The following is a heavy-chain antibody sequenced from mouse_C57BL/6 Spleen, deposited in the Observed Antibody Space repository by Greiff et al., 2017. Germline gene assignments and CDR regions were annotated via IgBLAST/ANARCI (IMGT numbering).Heavy chain of an antibody. V-gene: IGHV5-6*01. CDR1: GFTFSSYG. J-gene: IGHJ1*03. CDR3: ARYYYGSVYWYFEV. D-gene: IGHD1-1*01. Sequence: EVQLVESGGDLVKPGGSLKLSCAASGFTFSSYGMSWVRQTPDKRLEWVATISSGGSYTYYPDSVKGRFTITRDNAKNTLYLQMSSLKSEDTAMYYCARYYYGSVYWYFEVWGTGTTVTVSS. CDR2: ISSGGSYT.